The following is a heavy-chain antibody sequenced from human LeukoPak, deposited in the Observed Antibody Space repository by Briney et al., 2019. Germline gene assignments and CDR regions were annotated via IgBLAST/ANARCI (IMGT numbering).Heavy chain of an antibody. D-gene: IGHD2-2*01. Sequence: EGPLILCCAASRFSISSYAMHWVRQAPGKGLEWVAVISYDGSNKYYAASLKGRFTISRDNSKNTLYLQMNSLRAEDTAVYYCGRASRGEYCSSTSCYLFVDAFDIWGQGKMVTVSS. V-gene: IGHV3-30*04. CDR2: ISYDGSNK. CDR1: RFSISSYA. J-gene: IGHJ3*02. CDR3: GRASRGEYCSSTSCYLFVDAFDI.